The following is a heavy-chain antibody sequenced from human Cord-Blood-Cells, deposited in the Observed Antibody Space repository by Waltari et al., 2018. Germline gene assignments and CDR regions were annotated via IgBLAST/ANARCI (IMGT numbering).Heavy chain of an antibody. Sequence: QVQLQESGPGLVKPSETLSLTCAVSGYSISSGYYWGSIRQPPGKGLEWIGRIYHSGSTHDNPTLKSRVTISVDTSKNQFSLKLSAVTAADTAVYYCARDQYCSSTSCYYFDYWGQGTLVTVSS. CDR1: GYSISSGYY. V-gene: IGHV4-38-2*02. CDR3: ARDQYCSSTSCYYFDY. CDR2: IYHSGST. D-gene: IGHD2-2*01. J-gene: IGHJ4*02.